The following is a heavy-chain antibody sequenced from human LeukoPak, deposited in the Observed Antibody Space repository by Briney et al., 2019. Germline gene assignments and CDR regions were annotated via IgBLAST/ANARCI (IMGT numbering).Heavy chain of an antibody. CDR3: ARGGPILGELSLSALKRKFDY. Sequence: GGSLRLSCAASGFTFISYAMHWVRQAPGKGLEWVAVISYDGSNKYYADSVKGRFTISRDNSKDTLYLQMNSLRAEDTAVYYCARGGPILGELSLSALKRKFDYWGQGTLVTVSS. CDR2: ISYDGSNK. D-gene: IGHD3-16*02. J-gene: IGHJ4*02. V-gene: IGHV3-30*04. CDR1: GFTFISYA.